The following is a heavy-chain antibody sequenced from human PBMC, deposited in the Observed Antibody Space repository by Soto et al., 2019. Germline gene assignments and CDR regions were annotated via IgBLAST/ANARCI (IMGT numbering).Heavy chain of an antibody. V-gene: IGHV4-59*08. Sequence: SETLSLTCTVSGGSISSYYWSWIRQPPGKGLEWIGYIYYSGSTNYNPSLKSRVTISVDTSKNQFSLKLSSVTAADTAVYYCARLGRVLRFLEWSPYYMDVWGKGTTVTVSS. CDR2: IYYSGST. J-gene: IGHJ6*03. CDR1: GGSISSYY. CDR3: ARLGRVLRFLEWSPYYMDV. D-gene: IGHD3-3*01.